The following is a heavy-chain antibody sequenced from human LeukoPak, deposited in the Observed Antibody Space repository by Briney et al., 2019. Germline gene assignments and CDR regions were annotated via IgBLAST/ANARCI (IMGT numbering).Heavy chain of an antibody. D-gene: IGHD6-13*01. V-gene: IGHV4-39*07. CDR1: GDSSNYY. Sequence: SETLSLTCTVSGDSSNYYWAWIRQPPGKGLEWIGSINYGGRTYYNPSLKSRVTLSVDSSKNQFSLKLSSVTAADTAVYYCAREGPSGGIAAAGTGNWFDPWGQGTLVTVSS. CDR2: INYGGRT. J-gene: IGHJ5*02. CDR3: AREGPSGGIAAAGTGNWFDP.